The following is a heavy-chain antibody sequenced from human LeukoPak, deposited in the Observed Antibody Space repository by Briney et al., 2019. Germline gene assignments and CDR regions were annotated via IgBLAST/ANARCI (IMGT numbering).Heavy chain of an antibody. V-gene: IGHV1-2*02. CDR2: INPNSGGT. Sequence: GASVKVSCKASGYTFTGYYMHWVRQAPGQGLKWMGWINPNSGGTNYAQKFQGRVTMTRDTSISTAYMELSRLRSDDTAVYYCARRRYYDSSGYDYWGQGTLVTVSS. CDR3: ARRRYYDSSGYDY. D-gene: IGHD3-22*01. J-gene: IGHJ4*02. CDR1: GYTFTGYY.